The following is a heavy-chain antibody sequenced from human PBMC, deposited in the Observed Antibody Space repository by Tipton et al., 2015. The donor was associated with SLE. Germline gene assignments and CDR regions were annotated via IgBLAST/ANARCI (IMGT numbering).Heavy chain of an antibody. V-gene: IGHV4-39*07. CDR1: GGSISSSSYY. J-gene: IGHJ4*02. Sequence: TLSLTCTVSGGSISSSSYYWGWIRQPPGKGLEWIGSIYTSGSTNYNPSLKSRVTISVDTSKNQFSLKLSSVTAADTAVYYCARDPVAGRGIDYWGQGTLVTVSS. CDR3: ARDPVAGRGIDY. CDR2: IYTSGST. D-gene: IGHD6-19*01.